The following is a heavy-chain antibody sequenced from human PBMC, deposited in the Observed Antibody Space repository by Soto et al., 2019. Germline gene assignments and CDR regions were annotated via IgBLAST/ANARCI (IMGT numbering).Heavy chain of an antibody. J-gene: IGHJ4*02. Sequence: SETLSLTCAVYGGSFIGYYWSWIRQPPGKGLEWIGEINHSGSTNYNPSLKSRVTISVDTSKNQFSLKLSSVTAADTAVYYCARGSYYDFWSGYYTGYYFDYWGQGTLVTVSS. CDR3: ARGSYYDFWSGYYTGYYFDY. CDR2: INHSGST. V-gene: IGHV4-34*01. D-gene: IGHD3-3*01. CDR1: GGSFIGYY.